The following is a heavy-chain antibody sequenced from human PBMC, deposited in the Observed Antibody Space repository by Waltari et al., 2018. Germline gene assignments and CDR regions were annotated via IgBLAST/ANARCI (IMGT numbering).Heavy chain of an antibody. CDR3: ARVGPYAGSGYYYGPWEY. CDR1: GYSISSGFY. CDR2: IYHDGKT. Sequence: QVQLHESGPGLVKPSETLSLTCDVSGYSISSGFYWGWIRQPPGKGLEWIGSIYHDGKTHFSPSLQGRVTISVDTSKNQFSLKLKSVTAADTAVYYCARVGPYAGSGYYYGPWEYWGQGTLVAVSS. D-gene: IGHD3-22*01. J-gene: IGHJ4*02. V-gene: IGHV4-38-2*01.